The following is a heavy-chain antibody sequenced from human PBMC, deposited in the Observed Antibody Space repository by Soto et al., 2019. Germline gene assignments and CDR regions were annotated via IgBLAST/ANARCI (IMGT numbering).Heavy chain of an antibody. CDR1: GYTFTSYG. V-gene: IGHV1-18*01. CDR3: ARFSGGSYNTSYFYYGMDV. J-gene: IGHJ6*02. CDR2: ISAYNGNT. Sequence: ASVKVSCKASGYTFTSYGISWVRQAPGQGLEWMGWISAYNGNTKYAQDLQGRVTMTTDTSTSTAYMELRSLRSDDTAVYYCARFSGGSYNTSYFYYGMDVWGQGTTGTVSS. D-gene: IGHD2-15*01.